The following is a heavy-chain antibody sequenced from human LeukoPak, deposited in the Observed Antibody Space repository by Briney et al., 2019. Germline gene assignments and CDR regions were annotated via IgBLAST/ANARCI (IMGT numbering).Heavy chain of an antibody. CDR2: IHPSSGGT. Sequence: ASMKVSCKASGYTFTGYSMHWVRQAPGQGLEWMGWIHPSSGGTNYAQKFQGRVTMTRDTSISTAYMELSRLRSDDTAVYYCARNRYYGSGNTYYYYMDVWGKGTTVTVSS. CDR3: ARNRYYGSGNTYYYYMDV. J-gene: IGHJ6*03. CDR1: GYTFTGYS. D-gene: IGHD3-10*01. V-gene: IGHV1-2*02.